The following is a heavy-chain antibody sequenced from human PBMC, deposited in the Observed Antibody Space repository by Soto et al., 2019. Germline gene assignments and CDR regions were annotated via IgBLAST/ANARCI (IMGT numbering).Heavy chain of an antibody. D-gene: IGHD1-7*01. J-gene: IGHJ4*02. Sequence: EVQLLESGGGLVQPGGSLRLSCAASGFTFSSYAMSWVRQAPGKGLEWVSAISGSGGSTYYADSVKGRFTISRDNSKNTLYLQMTSLRAEDTAVYYCAKAPNWNYVIGHWGQGTLVTVSS. CDR3: AKAPNWNYVIGH. CDR1: GFTFSSYA. CDR2: ISGSGGST. V-gene: IGHV3-23*01.